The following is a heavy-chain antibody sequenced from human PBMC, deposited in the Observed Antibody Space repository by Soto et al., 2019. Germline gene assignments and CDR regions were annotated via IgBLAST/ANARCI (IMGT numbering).Heavy chain of an antibody. CDR1: GGSFTSNNW. CDR3: ASRDPGTSVDY. D-gene: IGHD1-7*01. J-gene: IGHJ4*02. Sequence: ASETLSLTCAVSGGSFTSNNWWTWGRQPPGQGLEWRGEIYRTGSTNYKPSLKSRVTIALDTSKNQFSLKVTSLTAADTAVYYCASRDPGTSVDYWGQGTLVTVSS. V-gene: IGHV4-4*02. CDR2: IYRTGST.